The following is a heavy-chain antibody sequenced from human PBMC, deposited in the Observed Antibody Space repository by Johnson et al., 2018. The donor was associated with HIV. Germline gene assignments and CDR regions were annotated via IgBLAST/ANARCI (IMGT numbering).Heavy chain of an antibody. CDR2: IRFDGSHK. CDR1: GFTFSDYG. CDR3: ARERPAYSSSSSHAFDI. D-gene: IGHD6-6*01. V-gene: IGHV3-30*02. Sequence: QMLLVESGGGVVQPGGSLRLSCAASGFTFSDYGIHWVRQVPGKGLEWVAFIRFDGSHKYYADSVKGRLTISRDNSKNTLYLQMNSPRAEDTAVYYCARERPAYSSSSSHAFDIWGQGTMVTVSS. J-gene: IGHJ3*02.